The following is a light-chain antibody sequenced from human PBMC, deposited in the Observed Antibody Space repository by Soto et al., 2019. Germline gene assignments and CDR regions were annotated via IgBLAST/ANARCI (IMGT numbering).Light chain of an antibody. J-gene: IGLJ1*01. Sequence: QSVLTHPLSVSAAPVQTVTISCSGSSSNIGGNSVSWYQQLPGTAPKLLIYDDDKRPSGIPDRFSGSKSGTSATLGITGFQTGDEADYYCGSWDSSLSGYGFGTGTKVTV. V-gene: IGLV1-51*01. CDR2: DDD. CDR1: SSNIGGNS. CDR3: GSWDSSLSGYG.